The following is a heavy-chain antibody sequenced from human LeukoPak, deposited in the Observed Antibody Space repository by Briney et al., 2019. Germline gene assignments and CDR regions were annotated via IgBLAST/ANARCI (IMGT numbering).Heavy chain of an antibody. CDR1: GGSVSSGSYY. J-gene: IGHJ5*02. D-gene: IGHD3-9*01. CDR2: IYYSGTT. Sequence: SETLSLTCTVSGGSVSSGSYYWSWIRQPPGKGLEWIGYIYYSGTTNYNPSLKSRVTISVDTSKNQFSLKLSSVTAADTAVYYCARTTGRYLQFDPWGQGTLVTVSS. CDR3: ARTTGRYLQFDP. V-gene: IGHV4-61*01.